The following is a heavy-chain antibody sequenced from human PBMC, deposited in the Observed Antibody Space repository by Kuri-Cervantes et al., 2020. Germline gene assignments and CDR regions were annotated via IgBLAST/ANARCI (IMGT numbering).Heavy chain of an antibody. CDR2: MNPNSGNT. CDR1: GYTFTSYG. V-gene: IGHV1-8*02. Sequence: ASVKVSCKASGYTFTSYGINWVRQATGQGLEWMGWMNPNSGNTGYAQKFQGRLTMTRNTSISTAYMELSSLRSEGTAVYYCARCRGRDNWFDPWGQGTLVTVSS. J-gene: IGHJ5*02. D-gene: IGHD3-10*01. CDR3: ARCRGRDNWFDP.